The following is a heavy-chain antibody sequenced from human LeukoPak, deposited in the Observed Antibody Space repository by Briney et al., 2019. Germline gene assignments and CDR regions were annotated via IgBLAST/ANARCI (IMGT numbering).Heavy chain of an antibody. CDR2: INHSGST. J-gene: IGHJ4*02. CDR3: ATPDYYDSSGYPFGGY. D-gene: IGHD3-22*01. Sequence: SETLSLTCAVYGGSFSGYYWSWIRQPPGKGLEWIGEINHSGSTNYNPSLKSRVTISVDTSKNQFSLKLSSVTAADTAVYYCATPDYYDSSGYPFGGYWGQGTLVTVSS. CDR1: GGSFSGYY. V-gene: IGHV4-34*01.